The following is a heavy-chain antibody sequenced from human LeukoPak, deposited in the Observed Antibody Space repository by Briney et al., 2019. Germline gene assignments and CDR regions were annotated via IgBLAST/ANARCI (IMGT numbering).Heavy chain of an antibody. V-gene: IGHV4-30-4*08. J-gene: IGHJ4*02. CDR3: ARLGIVGSGSYYTGGYFDY. CDR2: IYYSGST. CDR1: GGSFSGYY. D-gene: IGHD3-10*01. Sequence: SETLSLTCAVYGGSFSGYYWSWIRQPPGKGLEWIGYIYYSGSTYYNPSLKSRVTISVDTSKNQFSLKLSSVTAADTAVYYCARLGIVGSGSYYTGGYFDYWGQGTLVTVSS.